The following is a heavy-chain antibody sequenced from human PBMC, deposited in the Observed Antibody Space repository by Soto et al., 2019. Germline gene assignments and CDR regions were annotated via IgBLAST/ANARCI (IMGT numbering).Heavy chain of an antibody. CDR2: IYYSGST. CDR1: GGSITHYY. CDR3: ARVSRVSRYYFEF. J-gene: IGHJ4*02. Sequence: QVQLQESGPGLVKPLETLSLTCSVSGGSITHYYWSWIRQSPGKGLEWSGYIYYSGSTTYNPSLKNRVTISVDTSKNQFSLKLTSMTAADTAVYYCARVSRVSRYYFEFWGQGILVTVSS. V-gene: IGHV4-59*01.